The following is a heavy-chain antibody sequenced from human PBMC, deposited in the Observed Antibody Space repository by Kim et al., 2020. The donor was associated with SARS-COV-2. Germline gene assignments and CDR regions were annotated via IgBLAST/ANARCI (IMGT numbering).Heavy chain of an antibody. J-gene: IGHJ5*02. D-gene: IGHD6-13*01. CDR3: AKGGYSSSWALGWFDP. CDR1: GFTFSSYG. V-gene: IGHV3-30*18. Sequence: VGSLRLSCAASGFTFSSYGMHWVRQAPGKGLEWVAVISYDGSNKYYADSVKGRFTISRDNSKNTLYLQMNSLRAEDTAVYYCAKGGYSSSWALGWFDPWGQGTLVTVSS. CDR2: ISYDGSNK.